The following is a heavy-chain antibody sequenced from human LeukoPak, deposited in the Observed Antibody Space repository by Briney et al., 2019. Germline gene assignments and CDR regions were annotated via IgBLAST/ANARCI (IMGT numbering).Heavy chain of an antibody. CDR2: ISYIGST. D-gene: IGHD2-2*01. V-gene: IGHV4-59*01. Sequence: SETLSLTCTVSGGSISSDYWSWIRQPPGKGLEWIGYISYIGSTNYNPSLKSRVTISVDTSKNQFSLKLNSVTAADTAVYYCARDHGPQNFCSRSSCYHWFDPWGQGTLVTVSS. J-gene: IGHJ5*02. CDR1: GGSISSDY. CDR3: ARDHGPQNFCSRSSCYHWFDP.